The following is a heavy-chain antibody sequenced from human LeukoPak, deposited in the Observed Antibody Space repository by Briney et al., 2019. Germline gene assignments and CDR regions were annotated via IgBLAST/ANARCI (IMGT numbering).Heavy chain of an antibody. Sequence: GGSLRLSCAASGFTVSSNYMSWVRQAPGKGLEWVSVIYSGGSTYYADSVKGRFTISRDNAQSSLYLQMNSLRAEDTAVYYCAREIIGGASFLDYWGQGTLVTVSS. V-gene: IGHV3-53*01. J-gene: IGHJ4*02. CDR2: IYSGGST. CDR3: AREIIGGASFLDY. CDR1: GFTVSSNY. D-gene: IGHD1-26*01.